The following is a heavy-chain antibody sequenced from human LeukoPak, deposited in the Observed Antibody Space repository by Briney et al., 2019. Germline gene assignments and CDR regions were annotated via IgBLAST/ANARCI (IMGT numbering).Heavy chain of an antibody. J-gene: IGHJ4*02. CDR3: ARLYGYNFAVARKYFDY. CDR1: GDSISSSSYY. Sequence: SETLSLACTVSGDSISSSSYYWGWIRQPPGKGLEWIGSIYYSGSTFYNPSLKSRLTISVDTSKNQFSLKVSSVTAADTAVYYCARLYGYNFAVARKYFDYWGQGILVTVSS. V-gene: IGHV4-39*01. CDR2: IYYSGST. D-gene: IGHD5-24*01.